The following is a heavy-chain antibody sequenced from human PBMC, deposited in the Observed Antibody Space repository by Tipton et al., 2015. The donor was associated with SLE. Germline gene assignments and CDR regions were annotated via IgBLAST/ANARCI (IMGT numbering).Heavy chain of an antibody. Sequence: TLSLTCTVSGGSISSGSYYWSWIRQPPGKGLEWIGYIYYSGSTNYNPSLKSRVTISVDTSKNQFSLKLSSVTAADTAVYYCARAPGIAAAGFDYWGQGTLVTVSS. J-gene: IGHJ4*02. CDR3: ARAPGIAAAGFDY. CDR2: IYYSGST. V-gene: IGHV4-61*01. D-gene: IGHD6-13*01. CDR1: GGSISSGSYY.